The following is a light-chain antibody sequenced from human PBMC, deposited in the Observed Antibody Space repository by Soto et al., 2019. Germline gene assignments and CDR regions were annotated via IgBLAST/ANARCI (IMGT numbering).Light chain of an antibody. J-gene: IGKJ1*01. CDR1: QSINTW. V-gene: IGKV1-5*03. CDR2: DGS. Sequence: DIQMTQSPSTLSASVGDRIIITCRASQSINTWLAWYQQKPGEAPKLLIYDGSTLERGVPSRFSGSGSGAEFTLTISRLQPDDFAPFYCQQYNTYSRTFGQGTKVEVK. CDR3: QQYNTYSRT.